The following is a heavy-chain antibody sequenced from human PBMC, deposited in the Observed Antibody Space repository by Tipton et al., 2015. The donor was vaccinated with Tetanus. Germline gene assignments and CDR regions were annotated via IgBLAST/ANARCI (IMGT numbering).Heavy chain of an antibody. CDR1: GFTFSKYP. Sequence: SLRLSCAASGFTFSKYPMHWVRQAPGKGLVWVSRINSDGSSTRYADSVKGRFTISRDNSKNMLHLQMNSLRADDTVIYYCLKGTVSAHYFKYWGQGTLVTVSA. CDR2: INSDGSST. J-gene: IGHJ4*02. CDR3: LKGTVSAHYFKY. V-gene: IGHV3-74*01. D-gene: IGHD3/OR15-3a*01.